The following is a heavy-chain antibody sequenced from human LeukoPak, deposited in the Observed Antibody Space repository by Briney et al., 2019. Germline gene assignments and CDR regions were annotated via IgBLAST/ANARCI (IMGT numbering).Heavy chain of an antibody. V-gene: IGHV1-2*02. CDR2: ISPNSGGT. Sequence: GASVKVSCKASGYTFTGYYMHWVRQAPGQGLEWMGWISPNSGGTNYAQKFQGRVTMTRDTSISTAYMELSRLRSDDTAVYYCVREAYDSGSFRTDYYYMDVWGKGTTVTISS. D-gene: IGHD3-10*01. J-gene: IGHJ6*03. CDR1: GYTFTGYY. CDR3: VREAYDSGSFRTDYYYMDV.